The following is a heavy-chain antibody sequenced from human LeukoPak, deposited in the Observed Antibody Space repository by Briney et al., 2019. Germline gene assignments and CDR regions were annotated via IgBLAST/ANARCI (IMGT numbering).Heavy chain of an antibody. CDR3: AREADDSSGYLYNWFDP. Sequence: PSETLSLTCTVSGGSISSGGYYWSWIRQHPGKGLEWIGYIYYSGGTYYSPSLKSRVTISVDTSKNQFSLKLSSVTAADTAVYYCAREADDSSGYLYNWFDPWGQGTLVTVSS. CDR2: IYYSGGT. CDR1: GGSISSGGYY. J-gene: IGHJ5*02. V-gene: IGHV4-31*03. D-gene: IGHD3-22*01.